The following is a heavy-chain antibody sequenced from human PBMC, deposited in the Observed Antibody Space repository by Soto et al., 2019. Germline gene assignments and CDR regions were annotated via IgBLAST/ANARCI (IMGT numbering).Heavy chain of an antibody. D-gene: IGHD2-15*01. CDR1: GGSISSSSYY. CDR3: ASAHIVVVVAAKVFSVSRYYFDY. Sequence: SETLSLTCTVSGGSISSSSYYWGWIRQPPGKGLEWIGSIYYSGSTYYNPSLKSRVTISVDTSKNPFSLKLSSVTAADTAVYYCASAHIVVVVAAKVFSVSRYYFDYWGQGTLVTVSS. J-gene: IGHJ4*02. CDR2: IYYSGST. V-gene: IGHV4-39*01.